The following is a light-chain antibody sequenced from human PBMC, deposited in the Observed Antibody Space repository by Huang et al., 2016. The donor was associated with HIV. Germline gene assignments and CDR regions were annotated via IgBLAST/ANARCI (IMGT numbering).Light chain of an antibody. CDR3: QQYGSSSTWT. CDR2: GAA. Sequence: EIVLTQSPGTLSLSPGERATLSCRASPSVSSSYLAWYQQKHGQAPRPLLSGAASRANGIPDRFSGGGSGTDFTLTISRLEPEDFAVYYCQQYGSSSTWTFGQGTKVEIK. J-gene: IGKJ1*01. V-gene: IGKV3-20*01. CDR1: PSVSSSY.